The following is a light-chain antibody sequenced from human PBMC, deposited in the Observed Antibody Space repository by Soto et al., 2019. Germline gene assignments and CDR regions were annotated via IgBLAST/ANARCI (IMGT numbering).Light chain of an antibody. V-gene: IGLV2-14*01. Sequence: QSVLTQPASVSGSPGQSITISCTGTSSDVGGYNYVSWYQQHPGKAPKLVIYEVSNRPSGVSDRFSGSKSGNTASLTISGLQAEDVANYYCGSYASSSTLVFGGGTNVTVL. CDR1: SSDVGGYNY. CDR2: EVS. J-gene: IGLJ2*01. CDR3: GSYASSSTLV.